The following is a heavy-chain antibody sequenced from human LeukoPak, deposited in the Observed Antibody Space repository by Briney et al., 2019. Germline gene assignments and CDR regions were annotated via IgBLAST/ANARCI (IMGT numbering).Heavy chain of an antibody. D-gene: IGHD3-9*01. CDR1: GFTFSRYD. V-gene: IGHV3-23*01. Sequence: GRSLRLSCVASGFTFSRYDMSWVRGAPGKGREGRSVISGSGGRTYYADSVKGRFTFSRENSKNTLYLQMNSLRAEATAAFYCAKDLRPDISTGSPFDSWGQGTLVTVSS. CDR3: AKDLRPDISTGSPFDS. J-gene: IGHJ4*02. CDR2: ISGSGGRT.